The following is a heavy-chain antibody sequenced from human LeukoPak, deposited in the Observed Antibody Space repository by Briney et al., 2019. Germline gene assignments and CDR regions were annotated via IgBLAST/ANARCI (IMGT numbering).Heavy chain of an antibody. CDR3: ARDMRSITMILVGPIDY. CDR2: INPSGGST. Sequence: ASVKVFCRASGYTFTSYYMHWVRQAPGEGVEWMGIINPSGGSTSYAQKFQGRVTMTRDASTSTVYMELSSLRSEDTAVYYCARDMRSITMILVGPIDYWGQGTLVTVSS. D-gene: IGHD3-22*01. CDR1: GYTFTSYY. J-gene: IGHJ4*02. V-gene: IGHV1-46*01.